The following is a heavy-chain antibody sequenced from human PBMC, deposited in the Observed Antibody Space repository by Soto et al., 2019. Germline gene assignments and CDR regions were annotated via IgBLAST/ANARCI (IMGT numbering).Heavy chain of an antibody. J-gene: IGHJ4*02. V-gene: IGHV4-39*01. Sequence: PSETLSLTCTVSGGSMKSSGHYWGWVRQPPGKGLEWIGSISSSGSTDYNPSLKSRVTISEDTPKNQFSLKVTSVTAADTAVYYCAGRSVELRFSEWFLPYFDYWGQGALVTVSS. CDR3: AGRSVELRFSEWFLPYFDY. CDR2: ISSSGST. D-gene: IGHD3-3*01. CDR1: GGSMKSSGHY.